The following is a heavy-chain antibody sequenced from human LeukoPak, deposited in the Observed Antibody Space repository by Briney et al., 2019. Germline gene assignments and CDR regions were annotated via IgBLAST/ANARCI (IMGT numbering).Heavy chain of an antibody. CDR1: GGSFSGYY. D-gene: IGHD3-3*01. CDR3: ARRSRYYDFWSGYYSPYYYYGMDV. CDR2: INHSGST. V-gene: IGHV4-34*01. Sequence: SETLSLTCAVYGGSFSGYYWSWIRQPPGKGLEWIGEINHSGSTNYNPSLKSRVTISVDTSKNQFSLKLSSVTAADTAVYYCARRSRYYDFWSGYYSPYYYYGMDVWGQGTTVTVSS. J-gene: IGHJ6*02.